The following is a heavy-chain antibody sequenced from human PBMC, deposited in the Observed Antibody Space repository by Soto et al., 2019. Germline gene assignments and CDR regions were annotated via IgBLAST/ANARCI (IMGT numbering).Heavy chain of an antibody. Sequence: QVTVKKSGPVLVKPTETLTLTCTVSGFSLSNAGLGVRWISQPPGKALEWLAHIFSNDEKSYSTSLKSRLTIPEDTSKSQVVLTMTNMDPVDTATYYCASTYTTSWYWFDPWGQGTLVTVSS. CDR2: IFSNDEK. J-gene: IGHJ5*02. CDR1: GFSLSNAGLG. CDR3: ASTYTTSWYWFDP. V-gene: IGHV2-26*04. D-gene: IGHD6-13*01.